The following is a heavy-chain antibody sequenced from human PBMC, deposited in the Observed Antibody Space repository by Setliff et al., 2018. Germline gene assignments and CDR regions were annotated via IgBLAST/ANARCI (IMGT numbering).Heavy chain of an antibody. D-gene: IGHD2-2*01. CDR3: ARGRMRGSCSGPSCTYDPFDI. CDR2: INHSGST. J-gene: IGHJ3*02. Sequence: PSETLSLTCAVYSGSFSGYSWTWIRQPPGKGLEWIGDINHSGSTNYNPSLKGRVTISVGTSKNQFSMILRSVTAADTAVYYCARGRMRGSCSGPSCTYDPFDIWGQGTPVTVSS. CDR1: SGSFSGYS. V-gene: IGHV4-34*01.